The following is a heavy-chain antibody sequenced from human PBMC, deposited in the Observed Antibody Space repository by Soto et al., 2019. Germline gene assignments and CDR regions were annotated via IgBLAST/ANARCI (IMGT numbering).Heavy chain of an antibody. CDR1: GFTFSSYA. CDR3: AKPEAVEWLLWLDP. Sequence: GGSLRLSCAASGFTFSSYAMSWVRQAPGKGLEWVSAISGSGGSTYYADSVKGRFTISRDNSKNTLYLQMNSLRAEDTAVYYCAKPEAVEWLLWLDPWGQGTLVTVSS. J-gene: IGHJ5*02. D-gene: IGHD3-3*01. CDR2: ISGSGGST. V-gene: IGHV3-23*01.